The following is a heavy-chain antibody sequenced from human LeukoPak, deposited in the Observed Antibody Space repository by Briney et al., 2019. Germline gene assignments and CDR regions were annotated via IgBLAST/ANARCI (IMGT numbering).Heavy chain of an antibody. Sequence: QPGGSLRLSCAASGFTFRNYWMSWVRQAPGKGLEWVSAISGSGGSTYYADSVKGRFTISRDNSKNTLYLQMNSLRAEDTAVYYCAKAQLLWFGELLSYFDYWGQGTLVTVSS. V-gene: IGHV3-23*01. CDR3: AKAQLLWFGELLSYFDY. CDR1: GFTFRNYW. D-gene: IGHD3-10*01. J-gene: IGHJ4*02. CDR2: ISGSGGST.